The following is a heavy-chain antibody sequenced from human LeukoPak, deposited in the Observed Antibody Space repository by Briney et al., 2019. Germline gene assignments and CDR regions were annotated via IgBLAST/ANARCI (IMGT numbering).Heavy chain of an antibody. Sequence: ASVKVSCKASGFTLIGHYLHWVRQAPGQGLQWMGWINRESGDTKYAQNFQGRVIMTRDTSIDTSYMELSSLRSDDTAVYYCARAGESSGYYYNWGQGTLVTVSS. CDR1: GFTLIGHY. D-gene: IGHD3-22*01. CDR3: ARAGESSGYYYN. J-gene: IGHJ4*02. V-gene: IGHV1-2*02. CDR2: INRESGDT.